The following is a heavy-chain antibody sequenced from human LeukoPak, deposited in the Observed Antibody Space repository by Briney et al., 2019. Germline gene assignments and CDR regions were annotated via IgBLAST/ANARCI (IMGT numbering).Heavy chain of an antibody. CDR3: ATPCTSSTCYAY. V-gene: IGHV3-7*05. CDR1: GFTFSSHW. D-gene: IGHD2-2*01. CDR2: IKEDGSEK. J-gene: IGHJ4*02. Sequence: GGSLRLSCAASGFTFSSHWRNWVRQAPGKGLEWVANIKEDGSEKYYVDSVKGRFTISRDNAKNSLCLQMNSLRAEDTAIYYCATPCTSSTCYAYWGQGTLVTVSS.